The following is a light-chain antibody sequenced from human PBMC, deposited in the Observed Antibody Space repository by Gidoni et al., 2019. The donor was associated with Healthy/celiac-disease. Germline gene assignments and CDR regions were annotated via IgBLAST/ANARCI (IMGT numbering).Light chain of an antibody. V-gene: IGKV4-1*01. J-gene: IGKJ2*03. Sequence: DIVMTQSPDSLAVSLGERATINCKSSQSVLYSSNNKNYLAWYQQKPGQPPKLLIYWASTRESGVPDRFSGSGSGTDFTLTISSLQAEDEAVYYCQQYYSTPPRSFGQGTKLEIK. CDR1: QSVLYSSNNKNY. CDR2: WAS. CDR3: QQYYSTPPRS.